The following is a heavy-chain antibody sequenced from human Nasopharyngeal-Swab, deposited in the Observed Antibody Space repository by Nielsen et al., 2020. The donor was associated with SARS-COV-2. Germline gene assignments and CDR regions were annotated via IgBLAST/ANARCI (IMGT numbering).Heavy chain of an antibody. CDR2: IDARGGGI. D-gene: IGHD2-15*01. Sequence: VRQAPGKGLEWVSAIDARGGGIIYADSVKGRFTISRDNFKNTLYLQMNSLRAEDTAVYYCASTDNYYYYMDVWGKGTTVTVSS. V-gene: IGHV3-23*01. J-gene: IGHJ6*03. CDR3: ASTDNYYYYMDV.